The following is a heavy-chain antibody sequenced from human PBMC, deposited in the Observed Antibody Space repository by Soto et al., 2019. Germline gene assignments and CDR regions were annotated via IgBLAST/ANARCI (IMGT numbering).Heavy chain of an antibody. V-gene: IGHV4-39*01. CDR3: ARTYYYDSTGYYFFDY. CDR1: GGSISSSSYY. D-gene: IGHD3-22*01. Sequence: SETLSLTCTVSGGSISSSSYYWGWIRQTPGKGLEWIGSIDYSAITHYNPSLKSRVSTFRDTAKNQFSLKLSSVTAADRAVYYCARTYYYDSTGYYFFDYWGQGALVTVSS. J-gene: IGHJ4*02. CDR2: IDYSAIT.